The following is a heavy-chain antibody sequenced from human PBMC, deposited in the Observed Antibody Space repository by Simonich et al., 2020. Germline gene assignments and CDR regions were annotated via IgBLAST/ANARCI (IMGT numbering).Heavy chain of an antibody. CDR2: ISCSSSYI. CDR3: ARDTSYYGSGSYYFDY. D-gene: IGHD3-10*01. Sequence: GGGLVKPGGSLRLSCAASGFTFSSYSMNCVRQAPGKGLAWVSSISCSSSYIYYADSVKGRFTISRDNAKNSLYLHMNSLRAEDTAVYDCARDTSYYGSGSYYFDYWGQGTLVTVSS. CDR1: GFTFSSYS. V-gene: IGHV3-21*01. J-gene: IGHJ4*02.